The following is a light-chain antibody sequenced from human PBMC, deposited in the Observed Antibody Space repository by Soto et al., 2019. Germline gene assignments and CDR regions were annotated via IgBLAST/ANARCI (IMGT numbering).Light chain of an antibody. J-gene: IGKJ1*01. CDR3: QQSYSTPQT. Sequence: DIQMTQSPSSLSASVGDRVTITCRASQSISSYLNWYQQKPGKAPKLLIYAASSLQSGVPSRLSGSGSGTDFTLTISSLQPEDFATYYCQQSYSTPQTFGQGTKVHIK. CDR2: AAS. V-gene: IGKV1-39*01. CDR1: QSISSY.